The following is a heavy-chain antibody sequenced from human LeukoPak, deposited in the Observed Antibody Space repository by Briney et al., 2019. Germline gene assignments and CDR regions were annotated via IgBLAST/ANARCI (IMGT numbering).Heavy chain of an antibody. CDR2: MYLSGTT. Sequence: TSETLSLTCTVSGDSINSLDLWSWVRQPPGKGLEWIGEMYLSGTTHSNPSVKSRVTISIDKSKNQFFLNLSSVTAADTAVYYCAGLVGRYSSGLYYYYFDYRGQGTLVTVSS. CDR1: GDSINSLDL. CDR3: AGLVGRYSSGLYYYYFDY. D-gene: IGHD3-22*01. V-gene: IGHV4-4*02. J-gene: IGHJ4*02.